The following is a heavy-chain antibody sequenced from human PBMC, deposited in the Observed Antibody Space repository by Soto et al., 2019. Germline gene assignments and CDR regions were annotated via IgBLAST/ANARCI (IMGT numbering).Heavy chain of an antibody. CDR1: GYTLTSYY. V-gene: IGHV1-46*03. D-gene: IGHD3-22*01. J-gene: IGHJ4*02. Sequence: QVQLMQSGAEVKQPGASVKVSCKASGYTLTSYYIHWVRQAPGQGLEWMGIINPSGGSTSYTQRFQGRVTMTRDTSTSTVYMELSSPRSEDTAVYYCASRLYSSGYYGFLDHWGQGTLVTVSS. CDR2: INPSGGST. CDR3: ASRLYSSGYYGFLDH.